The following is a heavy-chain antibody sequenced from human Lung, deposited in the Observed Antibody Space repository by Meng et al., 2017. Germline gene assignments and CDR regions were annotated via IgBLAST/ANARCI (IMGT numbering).Heavy chain of an antibody. J-gene: IGHJ4*02. CDR2: ISYDGSNK. Sequence: QVQLVESGGGVVQSGRSLRLSCAASGFTFSSSGMHWVRRAPGKGLEWVTVISYDGSNKYYADSVKGRFTISRDNSKNTLYLHMNSLRAEDTAVYYCAKPVWTPNRGYSSCLDYWGQGTLVTVSS. CDR1: GFTFSSSG. V-gene: IGHV3-30*18. D-gene: IGHD6-25*01. CDR3: AKPVWTPNRGYSSCLDY.